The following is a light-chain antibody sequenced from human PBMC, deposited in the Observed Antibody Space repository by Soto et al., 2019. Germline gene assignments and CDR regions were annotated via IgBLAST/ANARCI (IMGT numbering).Light chain of an antibody. CDR3: QHTRT. CDR2: DAS. J-gene: IGKJ1*01. CDR1: QNINNW. Sequence: DFQMTQSPSTLSASVGDRVTITCRASQNINNWVAWYQQKPGKAPKFLIYDASTLQRGVSSRFSGSGFGTEFSLNINRLQPDDSGSYYCQHTRTFGQGTKVEVK. V-gene: IGKV1-5*01.